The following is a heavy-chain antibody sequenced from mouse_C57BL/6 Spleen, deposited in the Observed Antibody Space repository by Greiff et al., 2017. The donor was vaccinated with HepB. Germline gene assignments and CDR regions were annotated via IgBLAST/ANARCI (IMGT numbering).Heavy chain of an antibody. J-gene: IGHJ1*03. CDR3: ARERGYYYGSSYWYFDV. V-gene: IGHV1-82*01. Sequence: QVHVKQSGPELVKPGASVKISCKASGYAFSSSWMNWVKQRPGKGLEWIGRIYPGDGDTNYNGKFKGKATLTADKSSSTAYMQLSSLTSEDSAVYFCARERGYYYGSSYWYFDVWGTGTTVTVSS. D-gene: IGHD1-1*01. CDR2: IYPGDGDT. CDR1: GYAFSSSW.